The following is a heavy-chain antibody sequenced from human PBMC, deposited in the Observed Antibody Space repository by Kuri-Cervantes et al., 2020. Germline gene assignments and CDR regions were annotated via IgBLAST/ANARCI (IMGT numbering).Heavy chain of an antibody. D-gene: IGHD6-13*01. V-gene: IGHV3-7*01. CDR2: IKQDGSEK. J-gene: IGHJ6*02. Sequence: GGSLRLSCAASGFTFSSYGMHWVRQAPGKGLEWVANIKQDGSEKYYVDSAKGRFTISRDNAKNSLYLQMNSLRAEDTAVYYCARKGGDSSSWYNYYYYGMDVWGQGTTVTVSS. CDR1: GFTFSSYG. CDR3: ARKGGDSSSWYNYYYYGMDV.